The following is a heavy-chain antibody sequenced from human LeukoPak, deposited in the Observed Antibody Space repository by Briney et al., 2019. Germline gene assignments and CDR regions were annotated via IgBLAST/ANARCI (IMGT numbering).Heavy chain of an antibody. J-gene: IGHJ3*02. D-gene: IGHD3-22*01. V-gene: IGHV1-18*01. CDR3: ARDFLSYDGTENHYDDTFDI. CDR2: ISGFRGNT. CDR1: GYTFSTYG. Sequence: ASVKVSCKASGYTFSTYGLSWVQQAPGQGLEWMGWISGFRGNTNYAQKFQGRVTMTTDTSTTTAYMELRSLSSDDTAVYFCARDFLSYDGTENHYDDTFDIWGQGTMVTVSS.